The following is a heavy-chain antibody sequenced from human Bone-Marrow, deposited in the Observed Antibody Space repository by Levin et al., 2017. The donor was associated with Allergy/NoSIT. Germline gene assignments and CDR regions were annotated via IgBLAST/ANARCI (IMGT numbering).Heavy chain of an antibody. CDR3: ARDLHYYDSSGYYYLHYFDY. D-gene: IGHD3-22*01. CDR2: INPNSGGT. CDR1: GYTFTGYY. V-gene: IGHV1-2*02. J-gene: IGHJ4*02. Sequence: ASVKVSCKASGYTFTGYYMHWVRQAPGQGLEWMGWINPNSGGTNYAQKFQGRVTMTRDTSISTAYMELSRLRSDDTAVYYCARDLHYYDSSGYYYLHYFDYWGQGTLVTVSS.